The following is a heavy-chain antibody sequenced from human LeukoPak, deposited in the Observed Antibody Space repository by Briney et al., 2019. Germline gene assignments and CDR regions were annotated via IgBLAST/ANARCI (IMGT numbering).Heavy chain of an antibody. D-gene: IGHD6-13*01. CDR2: INPNSGGT. CDR1: GYTFTGYY. CDR3: ARTPRELAAAPDDY. J-gene: IGHJ4*02. Sequence: GASVKVSCKASGYTFTGYYMHWVRQAPGQGLEWMGWINPNSGGTNYAQKFQGRVTMTRDTSISTAYMELSRLRSDDTAVYYCARTPRELAAAPDDYWGQGTLVTVSS. V-gene: IGHV1-2*02.